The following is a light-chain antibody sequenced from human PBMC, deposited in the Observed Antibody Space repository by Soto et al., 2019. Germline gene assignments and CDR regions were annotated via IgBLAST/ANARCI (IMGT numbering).Light chain of an antibody. CDR2: DVS. V-gene: IGLV2-11*01. J-gene: IGLJ1*01. Sequence: QSALAQPRSVSESPGQSVTISYTGTSSDVGGYNYVSWYQQHPGKAPKLMIYDVSKRPSGVPDRFSGSKSGNTASLTISGLQAEDEADYYCCSYAGNYTYVFGTGTKVTVL. CDR3: CSYAGNYTYV. CDR1: SSDVGGYNY.